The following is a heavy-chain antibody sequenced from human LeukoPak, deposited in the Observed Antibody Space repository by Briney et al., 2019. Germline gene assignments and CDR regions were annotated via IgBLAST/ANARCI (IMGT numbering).Heavy chain of an antibody. CDR1: GYTFTSYD. CDR2: MNPNSGNT. CDR3: ATTPPSYYDYVWGSYRYGYFDY. D-gene: IGHD3-16*02. Sequence: ASVKVSCKASGYTFTSYDINWVRQATGQGLEWMGWMNPNSGNTGYAQKFQGRVTMTRNTSISTACMELSSLRSEDTAVYYCATTPPSYYDYVWGSYRYGYFDYWGQGTLVTVSS. J-gene: IGHJ4*02. V-gene: IGHV1-8*01.